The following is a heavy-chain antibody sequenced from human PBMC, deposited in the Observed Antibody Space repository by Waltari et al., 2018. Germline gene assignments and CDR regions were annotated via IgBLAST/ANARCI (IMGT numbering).Heavy chain of an antibody. Sequence: QVQLQESGPGLVKPSETLSLTCAFSGYSISSGYYWGWIRTPPGKGLEWIGSIYHSGSTYYNPSLKSRVTISVDTSKNQFSLKLSSVTAADTAVHYCATTAVVIFNDAFDIWGQGTMVTVSS. D-gene: IGHD3-22*01. V-gene: IGHV4-38-2*01. CDR1: GYSISSGYY. CDR3: ATTAVVIFNDAFDI. J-gene: IGHJ3*02. CDR2: IYHSGST.